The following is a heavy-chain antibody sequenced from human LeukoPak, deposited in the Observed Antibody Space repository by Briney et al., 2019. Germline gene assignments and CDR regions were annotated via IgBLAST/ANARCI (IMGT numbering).Heavy chain of an antibody. D-gene: IGHD6-13*01. CDR1: GFTFSSYE. CDR2: ISSSGSTI. Sequence: GGSLRLSCAASGFTFSSYEMNWVRQAPGKGLEWVSYISSSGSTIYYADSVKGRFTISRDNAKNSLYLQMNSLRAEDTAVYYCARDGGSSWYYYYYYYMDVWGKGTTVTVSS. V-gene: IGHV3-48*03. CDR3: ARDGGSSWYYYYYYYMDV. J-gene: IGHJ6*03.